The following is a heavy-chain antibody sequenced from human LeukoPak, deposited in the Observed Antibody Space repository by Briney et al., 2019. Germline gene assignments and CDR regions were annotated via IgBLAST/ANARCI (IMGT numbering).Heavy chain of an antibody. CDR1: GYTFTGYY. Sequence: GASVKVSCKASGYTFTGYYMHWVRQAPGQGLEWMGWINPNSGGTNYVQRFQGRVTMTRDTSISTAYMELSRLRSDDTAVYYCARREYYDRSAYCFDWGQGTLVTVSS. D-gene: IGHD3-22*01. CDR3: ARREYYDRSAYCFD. J-gene: IGHJ4*02. CDR2: INPNSGGT. V-gene: IGHV1-2*02.